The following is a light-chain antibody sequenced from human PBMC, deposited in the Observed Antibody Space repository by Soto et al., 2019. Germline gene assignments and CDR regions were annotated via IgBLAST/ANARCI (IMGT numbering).Light chain of an antibody. CDR3: QSYDSSLSGSL. V-gene: IGLV1-40*01. CDR2: GNS. Sequence: QSVLTQPPSVSGAPGQRVTISCTGSSSNIGAGYDVHWYQQIPGTAPKLLMYGNSNRPSGVPDRFSGSKSGTSASLAITGLQAEDEADYYCQSYDSSLSGSLFGGGTKLTVL. CDR1: SSNIGAGYD. J-gene: IGLJ3*02.